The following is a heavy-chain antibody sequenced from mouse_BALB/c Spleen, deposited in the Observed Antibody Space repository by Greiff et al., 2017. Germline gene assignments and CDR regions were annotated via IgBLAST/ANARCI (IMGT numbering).Heavy chain of an antibody. CDR2: IRNKANGYTT. D-gene: IGHD2-4*01. CDR3: ARDKGITTFDY. Sequence: EVKLLESGGGLVQPGGSLRLSCATSGFTFTDYYMSWVRQPPGKALEWLGFIRNKANGYTTEYSASVKGRFTISRDNSQSILYLQMNTLRAEDSATYYCARDKGITTFDYWGQGTTLTVSS. CDR1: GFTFTDYY. V-gene: IGHV7-3*02. J-gene: IGHJ2*01.